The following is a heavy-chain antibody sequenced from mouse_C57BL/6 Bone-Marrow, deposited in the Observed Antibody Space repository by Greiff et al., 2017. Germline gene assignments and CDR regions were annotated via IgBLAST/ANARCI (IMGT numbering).Heavy chain of an antibody. CDR3: ARRGGYSNYPFDD. V-gene: IGHV1-52*01. CDR1: GYTFTSYW. D-gene: IGHD2-5*01. CDR2: IDPSDSET. Sequence: QVQLQQPGAELVRPGSSVKLSCKASGYTFTSYWMHWVKQRPIQGLEWIGNIDPSDSETHYNQKFKDKATLTVDKSSSTAYMQLSSLTSEDSAVYYCARRGGYSNYPFDDWGQGTTLTVSS. J-gene: IGHJ2*01.